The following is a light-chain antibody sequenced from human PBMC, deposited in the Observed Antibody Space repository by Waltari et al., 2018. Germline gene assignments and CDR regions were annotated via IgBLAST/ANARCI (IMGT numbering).Light chain of an antibody. CDR1: QSISSTY. CDR2: GAS. V-gene: IGKV3-20*01. Sequence: EVVLTQSPGTLSLSPGERATLSCRASQSISSTYLAWYQQKPGQAPRLLIYGASRRAAGIPDRFSGGGSGTEFTLTITRLEPEDFALYYCQQYGNSPRTFGPGTKV. J-gene: IGKJ3*01. CDR3: QQYGNSPRT.